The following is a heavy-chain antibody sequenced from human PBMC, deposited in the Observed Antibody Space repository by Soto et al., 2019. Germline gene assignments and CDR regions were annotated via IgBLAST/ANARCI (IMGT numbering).Heavy chain of an antibody. V-gene: IGHV4-59*01. J-gene: IGHJ4*02. CDR1: GGSISSYY. D-gene: IGHD2-21*02. CDR3: ARDGVTAIRYDC. CDR2: IYYSGST. Sequence: KPSETLSLTCTVSGGSISSYYWSWIRQPPGKGLEWIGYIYYSGSTNYNPSLKSRVTISADTSKNQFSLKLSSVTAADTAVYYCARDGVTAIRYDCWGQGTLVTVSS.